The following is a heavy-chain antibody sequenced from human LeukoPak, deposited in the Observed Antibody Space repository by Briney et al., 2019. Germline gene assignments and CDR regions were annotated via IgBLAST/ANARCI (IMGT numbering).Heavy chain of an antibody. CDR2: ISGSGGST. CDR3: ARDVSVYYYDSSGYYGGAFDI. Sequence: GGSLRLSCAASGFTFSSYAMSWVRQAPGKGLEWVSAISGSGGSTYYADSVKGRFTISRDNAKNSLYLQMNSLRAEDTAVYYCARDVSVYYYDSSGYYGGAFDIWGQGTMVTVSS. J-gene: IGHJ3*02. D-gene: IGHD3-22*01. CDR1: GFTFSSYA. V-gene: IGHV3-23*01.